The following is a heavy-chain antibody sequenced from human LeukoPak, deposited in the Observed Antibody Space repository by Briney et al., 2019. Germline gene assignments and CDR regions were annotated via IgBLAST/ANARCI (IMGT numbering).Heavy chain of an antibody. V-gene: IGHV1-69*05. CDR2: IIPIFGTV. J-gene: IGHJ4*02. CDR1: GGTFSSYA. Sequence: ASVKVSCKASGGTFSSYAISWVRQAPGQGLEWMGGIIPIFGTVNYAQKFQGRVTITTDESTSTAYMELSSLRSEDTAVYYCAAETYDSSGYQSLARDYWGQGTLVTVSS. D-gene: IGHD3-22*01. CDR3: AAETYDSSGYQSLARDY.